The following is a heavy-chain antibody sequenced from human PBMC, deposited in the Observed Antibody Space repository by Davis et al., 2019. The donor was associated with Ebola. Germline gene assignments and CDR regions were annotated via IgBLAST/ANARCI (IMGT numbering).Heavy chain of an antibody. CDR2: ISGSGGTT. D-gene: IGHD3-3*01. V-gene: IGHV3-23*01. J-gene: IGHJ4*02. CDR1: GFTLSTSS. CDR3: AKFYYDFWSGYDY. Sequence: GGSLRLSCTASGFTLSTSSLSWVRQAPGKGLEWVSVISGSGGTTYYADSVKGRFTVSRDNSKNTLYLEMNSLRSEDTAVYYCAKFYYDFWSGYDYWGQGTLVSVSS.